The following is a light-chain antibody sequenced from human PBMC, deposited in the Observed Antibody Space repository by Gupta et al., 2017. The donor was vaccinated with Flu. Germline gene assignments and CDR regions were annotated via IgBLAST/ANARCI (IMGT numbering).Light chain of an antibody. V-gene: IGKV3D-7*01. CDR3: QQYHNYTIT. CDR1: QSIKNRF. J-gene: IGKJ4*01. Sequence: VTLCLSPGERATRSCRARQSIKNRFLAGYQQKPGQAPRLLMSDASAWANGVPARFSGSGSGTEFTLTISSLQSDDFAAYYCQQYHNYTITFGRGTKVDI. CDR2: DAS.